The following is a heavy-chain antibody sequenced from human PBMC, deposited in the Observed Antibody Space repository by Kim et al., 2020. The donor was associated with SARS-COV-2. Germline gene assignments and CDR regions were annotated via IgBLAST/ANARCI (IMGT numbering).Heavy chain of an antibody. D-gene: IGHD5-18*01. CDR1: GFTFSSYD. CDR2: ISGSGGTT. V-gene: IGHV3-23*01. CDR3: ANTQRPTPIDF. Sequence: GGSLRLSCVASGFTFSSYDMTWVRHPPGKGLEWVSVISGSGGTTFYADSVKGRFTVSRDNLKNTLYLQMNSLRVEDTAVYYCANTQRPTPIDFWGQGTLVIVSS. J-gene: IGHJ4*02.